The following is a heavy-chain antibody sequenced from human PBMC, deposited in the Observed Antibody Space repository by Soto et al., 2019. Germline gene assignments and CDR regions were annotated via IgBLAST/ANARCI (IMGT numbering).Heavy chain of an antibody. CDR3: ARERPDGARLDP. Sequence: QVQLQESGPGLVKPSQTLSLTCTVSGGSISSGDYYWSWIRQPPGKGLEWIGYIYYSGSTYSNPSLKSRVTISVDTSKNECSLKLSSVTAADTAVYYCARERPDGARLDPWGQGTLVTVSS. D-gene: IGHD6-6*01. CDR2: IYYSGST. CDR1: GGSISSGDYY. J-gene: IGHJ5*02. V-gene: IGHV4-30-4*01.